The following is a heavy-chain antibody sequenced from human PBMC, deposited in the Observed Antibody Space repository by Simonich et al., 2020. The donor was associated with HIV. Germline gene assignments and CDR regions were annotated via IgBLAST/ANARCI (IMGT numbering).Heavy chain of an antibody. CDR1: GFTFRSYA. CDR3: AKEGVGDSSAWLPDAFDI. V-gene: IGHV3-23*01. CDR2: ISGSGGST. Sequence: EVQLLESGGGLVQPGGSLRLSCAASGFTFRSYAMSWVRQAPGKGVVWVAAISGSGGSTNSADSVKGRFTISRDNSKNTLYLQMNSLRAEDTAVYYCAKEGVGDSSAWLPDAFDIWGQGTMVTVSS. D-gene: IGHD6-19*01. J-gene: IGHJ3*02.